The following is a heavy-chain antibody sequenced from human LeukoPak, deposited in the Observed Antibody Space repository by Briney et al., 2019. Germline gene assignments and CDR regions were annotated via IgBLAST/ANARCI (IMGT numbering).Heavy chain of an antibody. J-gene: IGHJ4*02. CDR2: ISSSGSTI. Sequence: TGGSLRLSCAASGFTFSDYYMSWIRQAPGKGLEWVSYISSSGSTIYYADSVKGRFTISRDNAKNSLYLQMNSLRAEDTGVYYCARFGYYGSGSYSFDYWGQGTLVTVSS. D-gene: IGHD3-10*01. CDR1: GFTFSDYY. CDR3: ARFGYYGSGSYSFDY. V-gene: IGHV3-11*01.